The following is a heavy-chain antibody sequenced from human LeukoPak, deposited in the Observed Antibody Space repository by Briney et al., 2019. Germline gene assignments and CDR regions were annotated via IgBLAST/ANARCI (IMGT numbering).Heavy chain of an antibody. CDR1: GFTFDDYA. D-gene: IGHD3-22*01. CDR2: ISGDGNST. Sequence: GGSLRLSCAASGFTFDDYAMHWVRQAPGKGLEWVSLISGDGNSTYYAGSVKGRVTISRDNSKNSLYLQMNSLRTEDTAYYYCATNFGAYYYDTSGYDDFWGQGTLVTVSS. CDR3: ATNFGAYYYDTSGYDDF. J-gene: IGHJ4*02. V-gene: IGHV3-43*02.